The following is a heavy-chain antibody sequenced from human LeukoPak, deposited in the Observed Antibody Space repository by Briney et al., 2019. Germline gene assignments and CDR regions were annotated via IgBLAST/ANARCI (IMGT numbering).Heavy chain of an antibody. CDR2: INPNSGGT. D-gene: IGHD3-10*01. V-gene: IGHV1-2*02. CDR1: GYTFTGYY. CDR3: ARGSVIYGAFDI. Sequence: ASVKVSCKASGYTFTGYYMHWVRQAPGQGLEWMGWINPNSGGTNYAQKFQGRVTMTRDTSISTAYMELSRPRSDDTAVYYCARGSVIYGAFDIWGQGTMVTVSS. J-gene: IGHJ3*02.